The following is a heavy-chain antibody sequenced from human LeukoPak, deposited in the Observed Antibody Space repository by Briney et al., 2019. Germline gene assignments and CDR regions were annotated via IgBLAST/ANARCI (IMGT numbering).Heavy chain of an antibody. CDR1: GLTFSNFK. Sequence: PGGSLRLSCAVSGLTFSNFKMNWVRQAPGKGLEWVSYISDSGRTTFYADSVKGRFTISRDNAKNSLYLQMSSLRVEDTAVYFCVEGGAPSYYDGSGDAYFDYWGQGTLVTVSS. CDR2: ISDSGRTT. CDR3: VEGGAPSYYDGSGDAYFDY. J-gene: IGHJ4*02. D-gene: IGHD3-22*01. V-gene: IGHV3-48*03.